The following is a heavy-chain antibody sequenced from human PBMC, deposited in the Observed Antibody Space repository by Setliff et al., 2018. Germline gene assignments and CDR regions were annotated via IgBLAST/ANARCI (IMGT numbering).Heavy chain of an antibody. CDR3: AREHVSGHSEY. CDR2: VYPGDSDT. CDR1: GYRFTTYW. Sequence: GESLKISCTGSGYRFTTYWIAWVRQKPGKGLEWMGIVYPGDSDTQYSPSFQGQVTFSSDKSINTAYLHLSSLKASDTAMYYCAREHVSGHSEYWGQGTLVTVSS. V-gene: IGHV5-51*01. J-gene: IGHJ4*02. D-gene: IGHD1-26*01.